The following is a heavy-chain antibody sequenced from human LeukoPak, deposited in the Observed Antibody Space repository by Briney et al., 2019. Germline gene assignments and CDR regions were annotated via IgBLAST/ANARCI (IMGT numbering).Heavy chain of an antibody. CDR3: ARDESPNRYSGSSVDAFDM. CDR1: GYTFSSYG. Sequence: GASVKVSCKASGYTFSSYGINWVRQAPGQGLEWMGWISGYNGDTNSAQILQGRVTMTTDTSTSTAYMELRSLRSDDTAVYYCARDESPNRYSGSSVDAFDMWGQGTMVTVSS. CDR2: ISGYNGDT. J-gene: IGHJ3*02. D-gene: IGHD1-26*01. V-gene: IGHV1-18*01.